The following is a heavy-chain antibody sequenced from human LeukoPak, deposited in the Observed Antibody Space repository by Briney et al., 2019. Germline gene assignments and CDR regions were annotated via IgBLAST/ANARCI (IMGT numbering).Heavy chain of an antibody. V-gene: IGHV4-38-2*02. CDR3: ARASEQYGDWGDYYYYYMDV. J-gene: IGHJ6*03. CDR2: IYHIGST. CDR1: GYSISSGYF. Sequence: SETLSLTCTVSGYSISSGYFWGWIRQPPGKGLECIGTIYHIGSTYYNPSLKSRFTISVDTSKNQFSLKLSSVTAADTAVYYCARASEQYGDWGDYYYYYMDVWGKGTTVTISS. D-gene: IGHD4-17*01.